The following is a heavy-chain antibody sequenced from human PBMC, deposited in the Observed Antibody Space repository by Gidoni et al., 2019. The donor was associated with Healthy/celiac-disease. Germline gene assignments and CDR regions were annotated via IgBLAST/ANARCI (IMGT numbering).Heavy chain of an antibody. CDR3: ARSPLQNYGMDV. Sequence: QVQLQQWGAGLLKPSATLSLTCAIYGSSFSGYYWSWIRQPTGKGLEWIGEITHSGSTNYSPSLKSRVSISVDTSKNQFSLKLSSVTAADTAVYYCARSPLQNYGMDVWGQGTTVTFSS. CDR1: GSSFSGYY. V-gene: IGHV4-34*01. J-gene: IGHJ6*02. CDR2: ITHSGST.